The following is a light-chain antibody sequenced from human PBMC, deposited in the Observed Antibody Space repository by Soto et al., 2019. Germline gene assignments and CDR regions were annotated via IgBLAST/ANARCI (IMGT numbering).Light chain of an antibody. V-gene: IGLV8-61*01. CDR3: VLYMGSGIWE. J-gene: IGLJ3*02. CDR1: SGSISTSYY. Sequence: QAVVTQEPSFSVSPGGTVTLTCGLNSGSISTSYYPSWYQQTPGQAPRTLIYNTNTRSSGVPDRFSGSILGNKAALTIAGAQADDESDYYCVLYMGSGIWEFGGGTKVTVL. CDR2: NTN.